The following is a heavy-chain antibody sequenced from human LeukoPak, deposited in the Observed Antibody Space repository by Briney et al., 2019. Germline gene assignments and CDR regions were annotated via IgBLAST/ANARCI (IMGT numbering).Heavy chain of an antibody. V-gene: IGHV3-7*03. J-gene: IGHJ4*02. Sequence: GGSLRLSCAASGFTFGNHWMIWVRQAPGKGLEWVANIKQDGSEKYYVDSVKGRFTISRDNAKNSLYLQMNSLRAEDTAVYYCANYDSSGYYYFDYWGQGTLVTVSS. D-gene: IGHD3-22*01. CDR1: GFTFGNHW. CDR3: ANYDSSGYYYFDY. CDR2: IKQDGSEK.